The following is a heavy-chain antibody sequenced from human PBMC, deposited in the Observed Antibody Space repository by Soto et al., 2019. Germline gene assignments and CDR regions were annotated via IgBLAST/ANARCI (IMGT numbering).Heavy chain of an antibody. J-gene: IGHJ4*02. Sequence: ASVKVSCKASGYTFTSYDINWVRQATGQGLVWMGWINPNSVNSVYAQKFQGRVTMTRNTSISIAYMELSSLRSEDTAVYYCARGLGYSGYDYPGYWGQGTRVTVSS. CDR1: GYTFTSYD. CDR3: ARGLGYSGYDYPGY. D-gene: IGHD5-12*01. V-gene: IGHV1-8*01. CDR2: INPNSVNS.